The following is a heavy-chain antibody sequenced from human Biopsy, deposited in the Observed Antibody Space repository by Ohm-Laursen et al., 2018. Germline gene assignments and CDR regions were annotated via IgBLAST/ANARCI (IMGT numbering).Heavy chain of an antibody. D-gene: IGHD3-22*01. CDR2: INHSGRT. CDR1: GESFNGYY. V-gene: IGHV4-34*01. J-gene: IGHJ6*02. CDR3: VRGVDYYDPYHYYALDV. Sequence: QTLSLTCAEYGESFNGYYWSWIRQTTGKGLEWIEEINHSGRTNYNPSHKSRVTISVDTSKNQFSLKVRSVTAADTAVYYCVRGVDYYDPYHYYALDVWGQGTTVTVSS.